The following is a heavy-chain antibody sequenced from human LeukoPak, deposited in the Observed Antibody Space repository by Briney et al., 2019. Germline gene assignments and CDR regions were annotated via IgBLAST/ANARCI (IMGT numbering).Heavy chain of an antibody. D-gene: IGHD3-10*01. V-gene: IGHV4-34*01. Sequence: SETLSLTCAVYGGSFSGYYWSWIRQPPGKGLEWIGEINHSGSTNYNPSLKSRVTISVDTSKNQFSLKLSSVTAADTAVYYCARDRLLLWFEELSRDAFDIWGQGTMVTVSS. CDR2: INHSGST. CDR3: ARDRLLLWFEELSRDAFDI. J-gene: IGHJ3*02. CDR1: GGSFSGYY.